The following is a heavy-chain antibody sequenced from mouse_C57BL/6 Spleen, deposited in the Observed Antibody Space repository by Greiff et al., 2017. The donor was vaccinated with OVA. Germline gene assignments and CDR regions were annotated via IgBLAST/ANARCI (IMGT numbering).Heavy chain of an antibody. Sequence: QVQLQQPGAELVRPGTSVKLSCKASGYTFTSYWMHWVKQRPGQGLEWIGVIDPSDSYTNYNQKFKGKATLTVDTSSSTAYMQLSSLTSEDSPVYYGARGPPYGSSFYFDYWGQGTTLTVSS. CDR3: ARGPPYGSSFYFDY. J-gene: IGHJ2*01. CDR2: IDPSDSYT. D-gene: IGHD1-1*01. CDR1: GYTFTSYW. V-gene: IGHV1-59*01.